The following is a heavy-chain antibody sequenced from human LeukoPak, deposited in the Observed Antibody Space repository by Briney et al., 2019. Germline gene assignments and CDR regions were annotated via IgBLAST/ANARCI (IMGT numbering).Heavy chain of an antibody. CDR3: ARSPAITTPWYFDY. Sequence: PGGSLRLSCAASGFTFSDYYMSWVRQAPGKGLEWVANIKQDGSEKYYVDSVKGRFTISRDNAKNSLYLQMNSLRAEDTAVYYCARSPAITTPWYFDYWGQGTLVTVSS. CDR2: IKQDGSEK. V-gene: IGHV3-7*01. J-gene: IGHJ4*02. CDR1: GFTFSDYY. D-gene: IGHD3-22*01.